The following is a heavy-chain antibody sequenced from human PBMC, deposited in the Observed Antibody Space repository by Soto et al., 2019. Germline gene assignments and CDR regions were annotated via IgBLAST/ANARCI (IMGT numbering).Heavy chain of an antibody. CDR3: AREYGDRGETVDY. J-gene: IGHJ4*02. V-gene: IGHV3-30-3*01. CDR2: ISYDGSNK. Sequence: QVQLVESGGGVVQPGRSLRLSCAASGFIFRSYAMHWVRQAPGKGLEWVAVISYDGSNKYYADSVKGRFTISRDNSKNTLYLQMNSLRAEDTAVYYCAREYGDRGETVDYWGQGTLVTVSS. D-gene: IGHD4-17*01. CDR1: GFIFRSYA.